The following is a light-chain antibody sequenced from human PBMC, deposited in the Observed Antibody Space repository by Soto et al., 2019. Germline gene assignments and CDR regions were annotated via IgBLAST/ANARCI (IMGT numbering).Light chain of an antibody. V-gene: IGLV1-44*01. CDR1: SSNIGTNT. CDR3: AAWDDSLNGVV. CDR2: SNN. Sequence: QSVLTQPPSASGTPGQRVTISCSGSSSNIGTNTVNWYQQLPGTAPKLLINSNNQRPSGVPDRFSGSKSGTSASLAISGLQSGDEADFYCAAWDDSLNGVVFGGGTQLTVL. J-gene: IGLJ2*01.